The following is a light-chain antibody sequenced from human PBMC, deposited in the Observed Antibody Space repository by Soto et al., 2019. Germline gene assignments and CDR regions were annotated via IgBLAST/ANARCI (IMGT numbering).Light chain of an antibody. CDR1: QSVSTK. Sequence: EIVMTQSPVTLSVSPGERGTLSCRASQSVSTKLLWFQQKPGQAPRLLIYGASTRATGIPARFSGGGSGTEFSLTISSLPSEDFAVYYCLQYNNWPYTFGQGTRV. J-gene: IGKJ2*01. CDR3: LQYNNWPYT. CDR2: GAS. V-gene: IGKV3-15*01.